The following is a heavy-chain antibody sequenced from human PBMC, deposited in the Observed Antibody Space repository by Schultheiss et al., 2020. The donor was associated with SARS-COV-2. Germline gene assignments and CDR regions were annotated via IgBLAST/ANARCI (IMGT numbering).Heavy chain of an antibody. Sequence: SETLSLTCAVSGGSITSSNWWSWVRQPPGKGLEWIGYIYYNGGTNYNPSLKSRVTISVDTSKNQFSLKLSSVTAADTAVYYCARVARSGYFVWGQGTLVTVSS. J-gene: IGHJ4*02. CDR3: ARVARSGYFV. D-gene: IGHD3-3*01. CDR2: IYYNGGT. CDR1: GGSITSSNW. V-gene: IGHV4-4*02.